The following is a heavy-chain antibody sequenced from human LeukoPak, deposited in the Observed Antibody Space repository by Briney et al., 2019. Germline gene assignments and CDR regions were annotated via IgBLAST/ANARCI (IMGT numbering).Heavy chain of an antibody. CDR1: GYSFTSYW. CDR2: IYPGDSDT. D-gene: IGHD3-22*01. V-gene: IGHV5-51*01. Sequence: GESLTISCKGSGYSFTSYWIGWVRQMPGKGLEWMGIIYPGDSDTRYSPSFQGQVTISADKSISTAYLQWSSLKASDTAMYYCATAYYYDSSGYYYYFDYWGQGTLVTVSS. J-gene: IGHJ4*02. CDR3: ATAYYYDSSGYYYYFDY.